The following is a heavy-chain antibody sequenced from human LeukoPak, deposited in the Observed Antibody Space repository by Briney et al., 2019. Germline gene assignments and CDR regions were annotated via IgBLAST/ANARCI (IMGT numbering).Heavy chain of an antibody. V-gene: IGHV4-39*07. D-gene: IGHD2-2*01. CDR1: DDSISSISFY. J-gene: IGHJ5*02. CDR2: IYYGGTT. Sequence: SETLSLTCTVSDDSISSISFYWGWIRQPPGKGLEWIGSIYYGGTTYYNPSLESRVTMSLDTSKKQFSLRLRSVTAADTAVYYCARDCSSTSCYLRAFDPWGQGTLVTVSS. CDR3: ARDCSSTSCYLRAFDP.